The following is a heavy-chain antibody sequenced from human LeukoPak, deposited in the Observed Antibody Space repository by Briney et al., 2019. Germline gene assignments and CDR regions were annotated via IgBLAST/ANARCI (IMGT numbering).Heavy chain of an antibody. CDR3: AKDSLTVTGYFDY. J-gene: IGHJ4*02. CDR2: ISDDGSNK. Sequence: GGSLRLSCAASGFTFNKYGMHWVRQAPGKGLEWVAVISDDGSNKNYADSVKGRFTISRDNSKNTLYLQMNSLRAEDTAVYYCAKDSLTVTGYFDYWGQGTLVTVSS. V-gene: IGHV3-30*18. D-gene: IGHD4-17*01. CDR1: GFTFNKYG.